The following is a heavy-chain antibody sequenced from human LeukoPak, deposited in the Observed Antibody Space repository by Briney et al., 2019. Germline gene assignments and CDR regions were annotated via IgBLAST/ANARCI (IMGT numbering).Heavy chain of an antibody. Sequence: GASVKVSCKASGYIFTGYYMHWVRQAPGQGLEWMGWINPNSGDTNYAQKFQGRVTMTRDTSISTAYMELSRLRSEDTAVYYCARVAVVITMTRFDYWGQGTLVTVSS. CDR1: GYIFTGYY. V-gene: IGHV1-2*02. J-gene: IGHJ4*02. CDR2: INPNSGDT. D-gene: IGHD3-22*01. CDR3: ARVAVVITMTRFDY.